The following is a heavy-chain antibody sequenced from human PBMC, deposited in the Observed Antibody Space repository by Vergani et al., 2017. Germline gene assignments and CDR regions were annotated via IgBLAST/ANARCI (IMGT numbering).Heavy chain of an antibody. J-gene: IGHJ4*02. Sequence: EVQLVESGGGLVQPGRSRRLSWAASGLPFDDYAMHRVRQAPGKGLEWGSGISWNSGSIGYADSGKGRCTISRDNTKNSLYLQMNSLRAEDTAVYYCAREKYSSGWTAIDYWGQGTLVTVSS. D-gene: IGHD6-19*01. V-gene: IGHV3-9*01. CDR1: GLPFDDYA. CDR2: ISWNSGSI. CDR3: AREKYSSGWTAIDY.